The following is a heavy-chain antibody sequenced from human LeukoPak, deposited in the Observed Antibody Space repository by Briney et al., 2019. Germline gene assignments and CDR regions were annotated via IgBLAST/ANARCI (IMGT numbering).Heavy chain of an antibody. Sequence: GESLKISCKGFGYSFTSYWIGWVRQMPGKGLEWMGIIYPGDSDTRYSPSFQGQVTISADKSISTAYLQWSSLKASDTAMYYCARPLESDGSFSAFDIWGQGTVVTVSS. D-gene: IGHD2-15*01. CDR2: IYPGDSDT. V-gene: IGHV5-51*01. CDR3: ARPLESDGSFSAFDI. J-gene: IGHJ3*02. CDR1: GYSFTSYW.